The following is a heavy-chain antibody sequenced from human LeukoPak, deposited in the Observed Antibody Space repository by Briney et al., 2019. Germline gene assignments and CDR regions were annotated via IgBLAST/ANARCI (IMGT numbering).Heavy chain of an antibody. CDR2: ISSSSSYI. D-gene: IGHD2-15*01. CDR1: GFTFSSYS. V-gene: IGHV3-21*01. Sequence: KTGGSLRLSCAVSGFTFSSYSMNWVRQAPGKGLEWVSSISSSSSYIYYADSVKGRFTISRDNAKNSLYLQMNSLRAEDTAVYYCARVFVMVVAATHYGMDVWGQGTTVTVSS. CDR3: ARVFVMVVAATHYGMDV. J-gene: IGHJ6*02.